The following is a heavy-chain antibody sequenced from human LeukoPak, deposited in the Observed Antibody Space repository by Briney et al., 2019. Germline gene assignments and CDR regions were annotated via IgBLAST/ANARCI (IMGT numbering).Heavy chain of an antibody. CDR3: ARDIYGSYGS. J-gene: IGHJ4*02. CDR1: GFTFSSYA. V-gene: IGHV3-30*04. D-gene: IGHD1-26*01. CDR2: ISYAGSNK. Sequence: SGGSLRLSCAASGFTFSSYAMHWVRQAPGKGLEWVAVISYAGSNKYYADSVKGRFTISRDNSKNTLYLQMNSLRAEDTAVYYCARDIYGSYGSWGQGTLVTVSS.